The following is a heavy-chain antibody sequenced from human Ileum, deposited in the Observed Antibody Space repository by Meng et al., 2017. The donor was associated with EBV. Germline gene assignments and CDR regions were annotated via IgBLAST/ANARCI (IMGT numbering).Heavy chain of an antibody. CDR3: ARGEDYTWDV. CDR2: ILHAGVT. D-gene: IGHD3-16*01. V-gene: IGHV4-4*03. J-gene: IGHJ4*02. Sequence: SVPILGKPPGTLSPTCGASDDSTNRSNWWGWVRQPPGKGLEWIGEILHAGVTNYNPSLKSRVSMSVDRSRIQASLNLNSVTAADTAIYYCARGEDYTWDVWGQGILVTVSS. CDR1: DDSTNRSNW.